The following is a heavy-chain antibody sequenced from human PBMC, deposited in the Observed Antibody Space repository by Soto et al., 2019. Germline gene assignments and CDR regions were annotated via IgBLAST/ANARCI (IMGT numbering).Heavy chain of an antibody. J-gene: IGHJ5*02. CDR1: GYTFSDFG. CDR3: ARASYCSGGTCTTWFHP. V-gene: IGHV1-18*01. Sequence: ASVKVSCKTSGYTFSDFGITWVRQAPGQGLEWMGWIDTSIGHTNFAQKFDDRVTMTTDTSTNTAYMDLRRLRSDDTAVYYCARASYCSGGTCTTWFHPWGRGTLVTVSS. CDR2: IDTSIGHT. D-gene: IGHD2-15*01.